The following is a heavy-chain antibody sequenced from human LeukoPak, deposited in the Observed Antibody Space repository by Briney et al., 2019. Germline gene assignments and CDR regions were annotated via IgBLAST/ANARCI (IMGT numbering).Heavy chain of an antibody. D-gene: IGHD2-15*01. J-gene: IGHJ4*02. V-gene: IGHV4-59*01. CDR2: ISDTGET. Sequence: SEPLSLTCNVCGGSLSCYYWDWLRQPPGKGLWWGGYISDTGETDYNPSLKSRVTISLDKSKSQFSLRLKSVTTADTAGSFCATGYHAAFDNWGPGTLVTVSS. CDR3: ATGYHAAFDN. CDR1: GGSLSCYY.